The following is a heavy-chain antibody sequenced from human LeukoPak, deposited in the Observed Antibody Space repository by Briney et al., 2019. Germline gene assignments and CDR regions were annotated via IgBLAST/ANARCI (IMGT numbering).Heavy chain of an antibody. CDR2: ISHSGST. J-gene: IGHJ6*03. Sequence: PSETLSLTCTVDGASSTDYLWSWIRPPPGKGLEWIGDISHSGSTSYNPSLKSRVTISADMSRNEFSVKVTSVTAADSAIYYCARAARYFGSGGYYKHYYMDVWGNGTTVTVSS. CDR3: ARAARYFGSGGYYKHYYMDV. D-gene: IGHD3-10*01. CDR1: GASSTDYL. V-gene: IGHV4-34*01.